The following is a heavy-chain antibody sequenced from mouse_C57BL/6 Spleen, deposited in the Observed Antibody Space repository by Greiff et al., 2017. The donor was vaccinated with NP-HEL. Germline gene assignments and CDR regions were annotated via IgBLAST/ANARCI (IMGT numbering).Heavy chain of an antibody. CDR3: ARVYYDGSSYGWYFDV. D-gene: IGHD1-1*01. CDR2: INYDGSST. CDR1: GFTFSDYY. Sequence: EVQVVESEGGLVQPGSSMKLSCTASGFTFSDYYMAWVRQVPEKGLEWVANINYDGSSTYYLDSLKSRFIISRDNAKNILYLQMSSLKSEDTATYYCARVYYDGSSYGWYFDVWGTGTTVTVSS. V-gene: IGHV5-16*01. J-gene: IGHJ1*03.